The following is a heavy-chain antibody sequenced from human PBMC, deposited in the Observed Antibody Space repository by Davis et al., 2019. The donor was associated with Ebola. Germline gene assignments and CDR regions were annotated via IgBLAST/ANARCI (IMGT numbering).Heavy chain of an antibody. V-gene: IGHV4-39*01. D-gene: IGHD3-22*01. J-gene: IGHJ4*02. CDR3: ARRVRQGYYYDSSGYWLSGGYFDY. CDR2: IYYSGST. CDR1: GGSISSSSYY. Sequence: PSETLSLTCTVSGGSISSSSYYWGWIRQPPGKGLEWIGSIYYSGSTYYNPSLKSRVTISVDTSKNQFSLKLSSVTAADTAVYYCARRVRQGYYYDSSGYWLSGGYFDYWGQGTLVTVSS.